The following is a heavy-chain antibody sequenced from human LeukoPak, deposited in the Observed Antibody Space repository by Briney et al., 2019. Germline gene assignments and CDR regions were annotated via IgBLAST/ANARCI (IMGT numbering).Heavy chain of an antibody. Sequence: SETLSLTCAVSGGSFTSGGYSWNWIRQPPGKGLEWIGYIYHSGSTYYNPSLKSRVTISVDRSKNQFSLNLNSVTAADTAVYYCARGGLGNDAFDIWGQGTMVSVSS. D-gene: IGHD3-16*01. V-gene: IGHV4-30-2*01. CDR3: ARGGLGNDAFDI. J-gene: IGHJ3*02. CDR1: GGSFTSGGYS. CDR2: IYHSGST.